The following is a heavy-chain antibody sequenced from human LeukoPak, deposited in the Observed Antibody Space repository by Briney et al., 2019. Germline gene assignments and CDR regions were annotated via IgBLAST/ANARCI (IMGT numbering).Heavy chain of an antibody. J-gene: IGHJ4*02. CDR2: SYYSGST. CDR1: GGSISSTSYY. CDR3: ARSNWNDPFDY. D-gene: IGHD1-20*01. V-gene: IGHV4-39*01. Sequence: SETLSLTCNVSGGSISSTSYYWDWIRQPPGKGLEWIGSSYYSGSTYYNPSLKSRVTISVDTSKNQFSLRLSSVTAADTAVYYCARSNWNDPFDYWGQGILVTVSS.